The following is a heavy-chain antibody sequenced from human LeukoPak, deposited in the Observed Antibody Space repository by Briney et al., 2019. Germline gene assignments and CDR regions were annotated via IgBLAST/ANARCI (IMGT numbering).Heavy chain of an antibody. V-gene: IGHV3-11*06. Sequence: PGGSLRLSCAAPGFTFSDSYMSWFRQAPGKGLEWVSYISHNNDDTNYAHSVKGRFTISRDNAKNSVYLQMNSLRAEDTAMYYCARGHTTIFYWGQGTLVTVSS. CDR3: ARGHTTIFY. CDR2: ISHNNDDT. J-gene: IGHJ4*02. D-gene: IGHD3-9*01. CDR1: GFTFSDSY.